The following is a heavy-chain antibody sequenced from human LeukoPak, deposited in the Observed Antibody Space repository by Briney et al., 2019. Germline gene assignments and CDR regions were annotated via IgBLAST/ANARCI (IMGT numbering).Heavy chain of an antibody. V-gene: IGHV1-18*01. D-gene: IGHD6-13*01. CDR2: IGAYNGNT. J-gene: IGHJ6*02. CDR3: ARVKVPQLVRYGMDV. CDR1: GYTFTSYG. Sequence: ASVKVSCKASGYTFTSYGISWVRQAPGQGLEWMGWIGAYNGNTNYAQKLQGRVTMTTDASTSTAYMELRSLRSDDTAVYYCARVKVPQLVRYGMDVWGQGTTVTVSS.